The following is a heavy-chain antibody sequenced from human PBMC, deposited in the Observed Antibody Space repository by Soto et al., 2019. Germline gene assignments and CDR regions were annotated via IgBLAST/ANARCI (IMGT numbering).Heavy chain of an antibody. V-gene: IGHV3-30*03. CDR2: LSYNGNKK. Sequence: QVQLVAYVGGVVHPGGSLRLSCAASGFAFSTAVIHWVHHAPCKGLEWMARLSYNGNKKHYADSVKGRFTVSRDISESTLYLQMNSVRAEDTAVYYCAREQFEDGRGHYDHWGQGTLVSVSS. CDR1: GFAFSTAV. CDR3: AREQFEDGRGHYDH. D-gene: IGHD3-22*01. J-gene: IGHJ4*02.